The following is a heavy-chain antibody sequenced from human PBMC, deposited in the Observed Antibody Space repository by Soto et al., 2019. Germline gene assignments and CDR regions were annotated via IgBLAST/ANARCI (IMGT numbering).Heavy chain of an antibody. D-gene: IGHD6-13*01. CDR2: INGSGGST. Sequence: EVQLLESGGGLVQPGGSLRLSCAASGFTFSNYAVPWVRQAPGKGLEWVSTINGSGGSTYYADSVKGRFTISRDNSKNPMYLQMNSLRAEDTAVYYCAKDQGSSWYEIDYWGQGTLVTVSS. V-gene: IGHV3-23*01. CDR3: AKDQGSSWYEIDY. J-gene: IGHJ4*02. CDR1: GFTFSNYA.